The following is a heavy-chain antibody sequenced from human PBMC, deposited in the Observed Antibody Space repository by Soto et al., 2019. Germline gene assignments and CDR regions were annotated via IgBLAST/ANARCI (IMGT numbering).Heavy chain of an antibody. Sequence: GGSLRLSCAASGFTFSSYAMSWVRQAPGKGLEWVSAISGSGGSTYYADSVKGRFTISRDNSKNTLYLQMNSLRAEDTAVYYCAKGGQQLVESYYYYGMDVWGQGTTVTVSS. V-gene: IGHV3-23*01. D-gene: IGHD6-13*01. CDR1: GFTFSSYA. CDR3: AKGGQQLVESYYYYGMDV. J-gene: IGHJ6*02. CDR2: ISGSGGST.